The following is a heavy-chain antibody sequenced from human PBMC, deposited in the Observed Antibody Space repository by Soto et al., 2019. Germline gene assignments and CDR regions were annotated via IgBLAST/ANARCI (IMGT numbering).Heavy chain of an antibody. Sequence: GGSLRLSCAASGFTFSSYEMNWVRQAPGKGLEWVSYISSSGSTIYYADSVKGRFTISRDNAKNSLYLQMNSLRAEDTAVYYCARAAAGTGNFDYWGQRTLVTVSS. CDR1: GFTFSSYE. D-gene: IGHD6-13*01. CDR2: ISSSGSTI. J-gene: IGHJ4*02. V-gene: IGHV3-48*03. CDR3: ARAAAGTGNFDY.